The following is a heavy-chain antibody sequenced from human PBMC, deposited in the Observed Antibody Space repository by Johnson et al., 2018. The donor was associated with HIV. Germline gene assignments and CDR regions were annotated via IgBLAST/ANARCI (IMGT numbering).Heavy chain of an antibody. V-gene: IGHV3-23*04. CDR3: AKGRYSSSWYLAGAFDI. D-gene: IGHD6-13*01. CDR2: ISGSGGST. J-gene: IGHJ3*02. CDR1: GYTLSRYV. Sequence: EVQLVESGGGVVQPGGSLRLSCAASGYTLSRYVLYWGRQAPGKGLEWVSAISGSGGSTYYADSVKGQFTISRDNSKNTLYLQMNSVRAEDTAIYYFAKGRYSSSWYLAGAFDIWGQGTMVTVSS.